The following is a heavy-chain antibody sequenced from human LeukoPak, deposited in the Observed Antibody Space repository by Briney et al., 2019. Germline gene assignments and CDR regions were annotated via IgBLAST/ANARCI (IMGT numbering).Heavy chain of an antibody. CDR2: IRQDGSDK. V-gene: IGHV3-7*01. CDR3: ARDLFLSGIPAAGVFDY. J-gene: IGHJ4*02. CDR1: GFTFSNYW. D-gene: IGHD6-25*01. Sequence: GGSLRLSCAASGFTFSNYWMSWVRQARGKGLEWAANIRQDGSDKYYMESVKGRFTISRDNANSSLYLQMNSLRAEDTAVYYYARDLFLSGIPAAGVFDYWGQGTLVTVSS.